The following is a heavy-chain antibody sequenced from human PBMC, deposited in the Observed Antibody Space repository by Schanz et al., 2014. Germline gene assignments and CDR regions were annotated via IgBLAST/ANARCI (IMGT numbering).Heavy chain of an antibody. Sequence: QVQLVESGGGLVQPGGSLRLSCAASGFTVSNNLMRWVRQAPGKGLEWLAFLRSDGSRRDYADSVKGRFTISRDNSRNTLSLQMSSLRPEDTAVYYCAKDPPRGVRTPIKPTLDYWGQGTRVTVS. V-gene: IGHV3-30*02. CDR1: GFTVSNNL. J-gene: IGHJ4*02. D-gene: IGHD3-10*01. CDR2: LRSDGSRR. CDR3: AKDPPRGVRTPIKPTLDY.